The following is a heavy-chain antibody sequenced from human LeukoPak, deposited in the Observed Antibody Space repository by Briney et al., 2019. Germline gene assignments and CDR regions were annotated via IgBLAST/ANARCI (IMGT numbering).Heavy chain of an antibody. V-gene: IGHV3-23*01. CDR1: GFTLSGNA. CDR2: VGGDDRT. D-gene: IGHD2-15*01. Sequence: AGGSLRLSCAASGFTLSGNAMSWVRQAPGRGLEWASGVGGDDRTHYADSVRGRFTISRDNSMNTVSLDMNRLRVEDTAVYYCAKDLSWWAAADHWGQGALVTVAS. CDR3: AKDLSWWAAADH. J-gene: IGHJ1*01.